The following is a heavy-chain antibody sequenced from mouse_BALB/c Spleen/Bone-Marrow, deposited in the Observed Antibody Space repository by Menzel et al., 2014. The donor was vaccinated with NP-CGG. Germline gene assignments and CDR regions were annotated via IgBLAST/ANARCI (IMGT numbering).Heavy chain of an antibody. J-gene: IGHJ2*01. Sequence: VQLQQSGAELVKPGASVKLSCTASGFNIKDTYMHWVKQRPEQGLEWIGRIDPANGNTKYDPKFQGKATITADTSSNTAYLQLSSLTSEDTAVYYCARYSYGSRGYYFDYWGQGTTLTGSS. CDR2: IDPANGNT. V-gene: IGHV14-3*02. D-gene: IGHD1-1*01. CDR1: GFNIKDTY. CDR3: ARYSYGSRGYYFDY.